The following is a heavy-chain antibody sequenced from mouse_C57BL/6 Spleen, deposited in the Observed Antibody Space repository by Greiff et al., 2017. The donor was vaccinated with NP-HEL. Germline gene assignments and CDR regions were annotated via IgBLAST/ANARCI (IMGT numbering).Heavy chain of an antibody. CDR1: GYAFSSSW. J-gene: IGHJ3*01. V-gene: IGHV1-82*01. Sequence: VHLVESGPELVKPGASVKISCKASGYAFSSSWMNWVKQRPGKGLEWIGRIYPGDGDTNYNGKFKGQATLTADKSTSTAYMQLSSLTSEDSAVYFCANDYCSSPFAYWGQGTLVTVSA. D-gene: IGHD1-1*01. CDR2: IYPGDGDT. CDR3: ANDYCSSPFAY.